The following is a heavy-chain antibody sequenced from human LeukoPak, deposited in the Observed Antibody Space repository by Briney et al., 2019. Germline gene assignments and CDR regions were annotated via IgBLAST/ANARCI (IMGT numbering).Heavy chain of an antibody. CDR2: IYYTGYT. CDR1: GDSTTNSY. J-gene: IGHJ4*02. Sequence: PSETLSLTCTVFGDSTTNSYWTWIRLPPGKGLEWIAYIYYTGYTNYNPSLKSRVSISVDTSKNQLSLKLISVTAADTAVYYCARAPIGSVDYWGPGAQVTVSS. D-gene: IGHD1-1*01. V-gene: IGHV4-59*01. CDR3: ARAPIGSVDY.